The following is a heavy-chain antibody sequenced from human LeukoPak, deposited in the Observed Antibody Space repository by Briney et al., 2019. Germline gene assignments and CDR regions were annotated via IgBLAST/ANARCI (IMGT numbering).Heavy chain of an antibody. CDR3: ARADNSGFKGNWFDP. CDR1: GGSISVYY. CDR2: IYYSGST. J-gene: IGHJ5*02. V-gene: IGHV4-59*01. D-gene: IGHD3-22*01. Sequence: PSETLSLTCTVSGGSISVYYWSWIRHPPGKGLEWIGYIYYSGSTSCNPSLKSRVTISVDTSKNQFSLKLSSVTAADTAVYYCARADNSGFKGNWFDPWGQGTLVTVSS.